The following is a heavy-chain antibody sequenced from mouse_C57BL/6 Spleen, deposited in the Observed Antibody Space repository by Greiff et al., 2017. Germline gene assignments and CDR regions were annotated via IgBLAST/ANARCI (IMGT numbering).Heavy chain of an antibody. CDR2: IDPSDSYT. Sequence: VQLQQPGAELVMPGASVKLSRKASGYTFTSYWMHWVKQSPGQGLEWIGEIDPSDSYTNYNQKFKGKSTLTVDKSSSTAYMQLSSLTSEDSAVYYCARGKDYYSGSSPDWYFDVWGTGTTVTVSS. D-gene: IGHD1-1*01. CDR3: ARGKDYYSGSSPDWYFDV. CDR1: GYTFTSYW. J-gene: IGHJ1*03. V-gene: IGHV1-69*01.